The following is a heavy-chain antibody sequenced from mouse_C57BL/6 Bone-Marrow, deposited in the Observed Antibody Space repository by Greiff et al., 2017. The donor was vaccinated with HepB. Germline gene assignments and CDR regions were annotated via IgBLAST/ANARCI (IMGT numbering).Heavy chain of an antibody. CDR1: GYSITSGYY. D-gene: IGHD1-1*01. V-gene: IGHV3-6*01. CDR3: ARGGYCYGSSYWFAY. J-gene: IGHJ3*01. CDR2: ISYDGSN. Sequence: ESGPGLVKPSQSLSLTCSVTGYSITSGYYWNWIRQFPGNKLEWMGYISYDGSNNYNPSLKNRISITRDTSKNQFFLKLNSVTTEDTATYYCARGGYCYGSSYWFAYWGQGTLVTVSA.